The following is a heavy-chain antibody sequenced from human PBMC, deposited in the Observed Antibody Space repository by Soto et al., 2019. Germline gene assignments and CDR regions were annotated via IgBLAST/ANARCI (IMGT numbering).Heavy chain of an antibody. CDR2: IYYSGST. CDR3: ARNAWGASVKYAFDI. J-gene: IGHJ3*02. Sequence: PSETLSLTCTVSGGSISSGGYYWSWIRQHPGKGLEWIGYIYYSGSTYYNPSLKSRVTISVDTSKNQFSLKLSSVTAADTAVYYCARNAWGASVKYAFDIWGQGTMVTVSS. V-gene: IGHV4-31*03. D-gene: IGHD3-16*01. CDR1: GGSISSGGYY.